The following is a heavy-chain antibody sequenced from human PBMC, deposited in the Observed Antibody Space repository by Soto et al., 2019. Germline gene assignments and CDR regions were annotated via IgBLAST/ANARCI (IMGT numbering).Heavy chain of an antibody. CDR1: GGTFSSYA. CDR3: FSGSYYNVGPYWFDP. Sequence: QVQLVQSGAEVKKPGSSVKVSCKASGGTFSSYAISWVRQAPGQGLEWMGGIIPIFGTANYAQKFQGRVTIXXDXSXXTAYMELSSLRSEDTAVYYCFSGSYYNVGPYWFDPWGQGTLVTVSS. CDR2: IIPIFGTA. V-gene: IGHV1-69*12. J-gene: IGHJ5*02. D-gene: IGHD3-10*01.